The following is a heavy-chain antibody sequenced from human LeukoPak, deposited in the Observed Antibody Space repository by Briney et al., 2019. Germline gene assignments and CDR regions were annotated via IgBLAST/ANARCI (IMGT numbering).Heavy chain of an antibody. J-gene: IGHJ3*02. Sequence: GGSLRLSCAASGFTFSSYAMSWVRQAPGKGLEWVSAISGSGGSTYYADSVKGRFTISRDNSKNTLYLQMNSLRAEDTAVYYCAKDKPAAGNKFHDAFDIWGQGTMVTVSS. CDR2: ISGSGGST. CDR3: AKDKPAAGNKFHDAFDI. V-gene: IGHV3-23*01. CDR1: GFTFSSYA. D-gene: IGHD6-13*01.